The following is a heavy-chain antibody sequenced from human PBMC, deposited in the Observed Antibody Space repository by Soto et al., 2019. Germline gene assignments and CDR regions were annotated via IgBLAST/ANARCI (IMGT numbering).Heavy chain of an antibody. CDR3: ARQDVYYYGSGDY. J-gene: IGHJ4*02. CDR2: IYYSGST. CDR1: GGSISSSSYY. V-gene: IGHV4-39*01. D-gene: IGHD3-10*01. Sequence: SETLSLTCTVSGGSISSSSYYWGWIRQPPGKGLEWIGSIYYSGSTYYNPSLKSRVTISVDTSKNQFSLKLSSVTAADTAVYYCARQDVYYYGSGDYWGQGTLVTVSS.